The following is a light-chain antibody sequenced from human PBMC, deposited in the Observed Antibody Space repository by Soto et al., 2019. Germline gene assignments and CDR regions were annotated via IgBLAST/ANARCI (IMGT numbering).Light chain of an antibody. CDR1: SSDVGSYNL. CDR3: CSYAGSSTSVV. V-gene: IGLV2-23*02. Sequence: QSALTQPDSVSGSPGQSITISCTGTSSDVGSYNLVSWYQQHPGKAPKLMIYEVSKRPSGVSNRFPGSKSGNTASLTISGLQAEDEADYYCCSYAGSSTSVVFGGGTKLTVL. CDR2: EVS. J-gene: IGLJ2*01.